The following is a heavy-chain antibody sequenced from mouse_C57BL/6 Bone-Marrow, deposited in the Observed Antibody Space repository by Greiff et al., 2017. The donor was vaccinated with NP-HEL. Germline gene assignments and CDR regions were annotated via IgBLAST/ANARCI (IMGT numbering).Heavy chain of an antibody. CDR1: GISITTGNYR. V-gene: IGHV3-5*01. CDR3: ATDDYDDYYAMDY. J-gene: IGHJ4*01. CDR2: IYYSGTI. D-gene: IGHD2-4*01. Sequence: VQLQQSGPGLVKPSQTVFLTCTVTGISITTGNYRWSWIRQFPGNKLEWIGYIYYSGTITYNPSLTSRTTITRDTPKNQFFLEMNSLTAEDTATYYCATDDYDDYYAMDYWGQGTSVTVSS.